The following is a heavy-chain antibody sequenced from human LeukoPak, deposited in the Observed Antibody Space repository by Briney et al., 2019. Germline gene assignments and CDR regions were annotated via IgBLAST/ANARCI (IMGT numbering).Heavy chain of an antibody. V-gene: IGHV4-59*11. D-gene: IGHD5-18*01. Sequence: SETLSLTCTVSGGSISSHYWRWIRQPPGKGLEWIGYIYYSGSTNYNPSLKSRVTISVDTSKNQFSLNLSSVTAADTAVYYCARTAVGSYYYYYMDVWGKGTTVTVSS. CDR3: ARTAVGSYYYYYMDV. CDR1: GGSISSHY. CDR2: IYYSGST. J-gene: IGHJ6*03.